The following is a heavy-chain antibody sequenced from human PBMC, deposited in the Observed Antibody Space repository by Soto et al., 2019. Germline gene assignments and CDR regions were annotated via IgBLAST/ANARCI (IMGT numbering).Heavy chain of an antibody. J-gene: IGHJ6*02. V-gene: IGHV3-23*01. CDR3: ARTGLQIVQATSYYYGLDV. D-gene: IGHD1-1*01. Sequence: GVSLRLSCAACRYSFNSSWMTYERQAPGKGLEWVSAISGGGGSTYYADSVKGRFTISRDNSKNTLYLQMNSLRAEDTALYYCARTGLQIVQATSYYYGLDVWGQGTTVTVSS. CDR2: ISGGGGST. CDR1: RYSFNSSW.